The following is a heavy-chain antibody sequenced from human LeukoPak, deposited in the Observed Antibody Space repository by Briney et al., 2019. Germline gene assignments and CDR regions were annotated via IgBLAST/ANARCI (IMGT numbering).Heavy chain of an antibody. CDR3: ARDQYYGSKGWFDP. V-gene: IGHV1-18*01. J-gene: IGHJ5*02. D-gene: IGHD3-16*01. CDR2: ISTYNGNT. CDR1: GYTFNSHG. Sequence: ASVKVSCKASGYTFNSHGITWVRQAPGQGLEWMGWISTYNGNTNYAQKLQGRVTITTDTSTSTVYMELRSLRSDDTAVYYCARDQYYGSKGWFDPWGQGTLVTVYS.